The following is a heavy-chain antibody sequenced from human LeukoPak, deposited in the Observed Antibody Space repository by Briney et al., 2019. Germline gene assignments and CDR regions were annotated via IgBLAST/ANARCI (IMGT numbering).Heavy chain of an antibody. D-gene: IGHD6-6*01. CDR3: ARCVEYSSSSYYMDV. CDR2: INPNSGGT. V-gene: IGHV1-2*02. Sequence: ASVKVSCKASGYTFTGYYMHWVRQAPGQGLEWMGWINPNSGGTNYAQKFQGRVTMTRDTSISTAYMELSRLRSDDTAVYYCARCVEYSSSSYYMDVWGKGTTVTVSS. J-gene: IGHJ6*03. CDR1: GYTFTGYY.